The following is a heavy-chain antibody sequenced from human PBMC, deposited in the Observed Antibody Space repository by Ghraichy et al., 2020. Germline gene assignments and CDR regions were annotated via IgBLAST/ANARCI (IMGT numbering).Heavy chain of an antibody. CDR1: GFSFGGYS. CDR3: ARDRTEPNFDY. CDR2: ISSASDAT. Sequence: GGSLRLSCAVSGFSFGGYSMNWVRQAPGKGLEWLSYISSASDATRYADSVKGRFTISRDNAKNSLYLQMNSLREEDTAVYYCARDRTEPNFDYWGQGTLVAVSS. V-gene: IGHV3-48*02. D-gene: IGHD1-14*01. J-gene: IGHJ4*02.